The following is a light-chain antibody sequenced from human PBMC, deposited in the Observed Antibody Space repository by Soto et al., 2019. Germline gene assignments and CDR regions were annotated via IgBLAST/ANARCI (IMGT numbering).Light chain of an antibody. J-gene: IGKJ1*01. CDR1: QSISGY. V-gene: IGKV1-39*01. CDR2: AAS. Sequence: DIQMTQSPSSLSASVGDRVTITCRASQSISGYLNWYQKKSGQAPKLLMYAASSLQSGVPSRFSGSGSGTDFTLTISSLQPEDSATYYCQQGDSMPWTFGQGTQVEIK. CDR3: QQGDSMPWT.